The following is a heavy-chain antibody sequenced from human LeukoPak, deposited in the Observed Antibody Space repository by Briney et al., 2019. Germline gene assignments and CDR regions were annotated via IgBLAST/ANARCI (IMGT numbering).Heavy chain of an antibody. CDR1: GVSISSYY. D-gene: IGHD3-22*01. J-gene: IGHJ4*02. CDR3: ARHAYYYDSSGYYYAGWYFDY. V-gene: IGHV4-59*08. CDR2: IYYSGST. Sequence: SETLSLTCTVSGVSISSYYWSWIRQPPGKGLEWIGYIYYSGSTNYNPSLKSRVTISVDTSKNQFSLKLSSVTAADTAVYYCARHAYYYDSSGYYYAGWYFDYWGQGTLVTVSS.